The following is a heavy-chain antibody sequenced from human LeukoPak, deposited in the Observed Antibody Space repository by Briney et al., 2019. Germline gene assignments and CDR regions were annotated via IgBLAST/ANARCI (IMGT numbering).Heavy chain of an antibody. CDR2: ISSSGSTI. V-gene: IGHV3-48*03. Sequence: GGSLRLSCAASGFTFSSYEMNWVRQAPGKGLEWVSYISSSGSTIYYADSVKGRFTISRDNAKNSLYLQMNSLRAEDTAAYYCARDLIGYCSGGSCYGGMDVWGQGTTVTVSS. J-gene: IGHJ6*02. CDR1: GFTFSSYE. D-gene: IGHD2-15*01. CDR3: ARDLIGYCSGGSCYGGMDV.